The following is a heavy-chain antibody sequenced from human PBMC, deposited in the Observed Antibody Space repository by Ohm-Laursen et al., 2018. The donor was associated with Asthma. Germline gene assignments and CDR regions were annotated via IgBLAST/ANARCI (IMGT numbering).Heavy chain of an antibody. CDR2: ISYDGSNK. Sequence: SLRLSCAASGFTFSSYGMHWVRQAPGKGLEWVAVISYDGSNKYYADSVKGRFTISRDNSKNTLYLQMNSLRAEDTAVYYCARVDIAAADFDYWGQGTLVIVSS. CDR3: ARVDIAAADFDY. D-gene: IGHD6-13*01. CDR1: GFTFSSYG. J-gene: IGHJ4*02. V-gene: IGHV3-30*03.